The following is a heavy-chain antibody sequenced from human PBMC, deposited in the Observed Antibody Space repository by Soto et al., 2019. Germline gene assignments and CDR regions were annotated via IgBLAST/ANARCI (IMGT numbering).Heavy chain of an antibody. D-gene: IGHD6-6*01. V-gene: IGHV3-21*01. CDR1: GFTFSSYS. CDR3: ARGAGYSSSPKDGAFDI. CDR2: ISSSSSYI. J-gene: IGHJ3*02. Sequence: GGSLRLSCAASGFTFSSYSMNWVRQAPGKGLEWVSSISSSSSYIYYADSVKGRFTISRDNAKNSLYLQMNSLRAEDTAVYYCARGAGYSSSPKDGAFDIWGQGTMVTVSS.